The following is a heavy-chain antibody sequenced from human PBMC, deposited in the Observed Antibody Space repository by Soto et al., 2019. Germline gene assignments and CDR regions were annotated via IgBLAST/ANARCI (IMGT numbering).Heavy chain of an antibody. CDR1: GFTFSSYA. D-gene: IGHD3-3*01. CDR2: ISYDGSNK. J-gene: IGHJ6*02. CDR3: ARIGGYDFWSGYTPYQGGMDV. Sequence: GGSLRLSCAASGFTFSSYAMHWVRQAPGKGLEWVAVISYDGSNKYYADSAKGRFTISRDNSKNTLYLQMNSLRAEDTAVYYCARIGGYDFWSGYTPYQGGMDVWGQGTTVTVSS. V-gene: IGHV3-30-3*01.